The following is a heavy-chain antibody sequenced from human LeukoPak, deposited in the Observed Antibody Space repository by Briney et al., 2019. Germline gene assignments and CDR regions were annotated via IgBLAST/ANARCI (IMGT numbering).Heavy chain of an antibody. Sequence: ASVKVSCKASGYTFTIYNINWARQATGQGLEWMGWMNPNSGNTGYAQKFQGRVTITRNTSISTTYMELSSLRSEDTAVYYCARADGSSSISYYHMDVWGKGTTVIVSS. CDR3: ARADGSSSISYYHMDV. V-gene: IGHV1-8*03. CDR1: GYTFTIYN. D-gene: IGHD6-6*01. J-gene: IGHJ6*03. CDR2: MNPNSGNT.